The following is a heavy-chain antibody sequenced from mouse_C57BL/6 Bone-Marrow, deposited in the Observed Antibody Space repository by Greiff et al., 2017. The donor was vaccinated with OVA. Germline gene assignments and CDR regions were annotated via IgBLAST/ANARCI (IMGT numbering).Heavy chain of an antibody. CDR2: IYPGDGDT. D-gene: IGHD2-4*01. Sequence: VHLVESGPELVKPGASVKISCKASGYAFSSSWMNWVKQRPGKGLEWIGRIYPGDGDTNYNGKFKGKATLTADKSSSTAYMQLSSLTSEDSAVYFCARGSYDYDAPFAYWGQGTLVTVSA. V-gene: IGHV1-82*01. CDR3: ARGSYDYDAPFAY. J-gene: IGHJ3*01. CDR1: GYAFSSSW.